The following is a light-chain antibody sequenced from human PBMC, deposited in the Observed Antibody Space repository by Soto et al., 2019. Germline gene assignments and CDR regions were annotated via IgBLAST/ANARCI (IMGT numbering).Light chain of an antibody. Sequence: DIQMTQSPSSLSASVGDRVTITCRAIQSISSYLNWYQQKPGKAPKLLIYAASILQSGVPSRFSGSGSGTDFTLTISSLQPEDFAPYYCQQSYSTPRTFGQGTKLEIK. V-gene: IGKV1-39*01. J-gene: IGKJ2*01. CDR2: AAS. CDR3: QQSYSTPRT. CDR1: QSISSY.